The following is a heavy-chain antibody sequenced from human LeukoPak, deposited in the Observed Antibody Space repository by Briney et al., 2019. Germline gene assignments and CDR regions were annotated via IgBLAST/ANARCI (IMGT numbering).Heavy chain of an antibody. Sequence: PTETLSLTCAVHGGSFSGYYWSWIRQPPGKGLEWIGEINHSGSTSYNPSLKSRVTISVDTSKNQLSLKLSSVTAADTAVYYCARVSGSYFDYWGQGTLVTVSS. V-gene: IGHV4-34*01. J-gene: IGHJ4*02. CDR2: INHSGST. D-gene: IGHD1-26*01. CDR3: ARVSGSYFDY. CDR1: GGSFSGYY.